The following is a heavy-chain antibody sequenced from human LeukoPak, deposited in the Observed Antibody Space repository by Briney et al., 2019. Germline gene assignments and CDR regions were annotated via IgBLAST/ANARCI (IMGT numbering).Heavy chain of an antibody. CDR2: IIPIFGTA. J-gene: IGHJ4*02. CDR3: AFLTSGSYYYFDY. CDR1: GGTFSSYA. Sequence: EASVKVSCTASGGTFSSYAISWVRQAPGQGLEWMGGIIPIFGTANYAQKFQGRVTITADESTSTAYMELSSLRSEDTAVYYCAFLTSGSYYYFDYWGQGTLVTVSS. D-gene: IGHD1-26*01. V-gene: IGHV1-69*13.